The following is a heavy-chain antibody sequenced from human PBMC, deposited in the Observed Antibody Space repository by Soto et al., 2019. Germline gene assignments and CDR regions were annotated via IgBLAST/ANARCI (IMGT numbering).Heavy chain of an antibody. CDR2: MNPNSGNT. CDR3: ARGSRVLDPP. J-gene: IGHJ5*02. CDR1: GYTFTSYD. Sequence: ASVKVSCKASGYTFTSYDINWVRQATGQGPEWMGWMNPNSGNTGYAQKFQGRLSMTRNTSINTAYMELNSLRSEDTAVYYCARGSRVLDPPWGQGTLVTVSS. V-gene: IGHV1-8*01.